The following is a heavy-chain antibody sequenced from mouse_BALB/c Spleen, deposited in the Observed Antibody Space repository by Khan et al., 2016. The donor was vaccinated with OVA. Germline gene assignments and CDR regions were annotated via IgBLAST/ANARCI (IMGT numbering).Heavy chain of an antibody. J-gene: IGHJ3*01. CDR1: SNTFSDSG. D-gene: IGHD2-4*01. Sequence: QVHVKQSGPELVRPGVSVKISCKGSSNTFSDSGLHWVKQSHAESLEWIGVISTYYENVSYNQKFKGKATMTVDKSSSTAYLELVRLTSEDSAVYYCVRSGITEFAHWGQGTLVTVSA. CDR3: VRSGITEFAH. V-gene: IGHV1S137*01. CDR2: ISTYYENV.